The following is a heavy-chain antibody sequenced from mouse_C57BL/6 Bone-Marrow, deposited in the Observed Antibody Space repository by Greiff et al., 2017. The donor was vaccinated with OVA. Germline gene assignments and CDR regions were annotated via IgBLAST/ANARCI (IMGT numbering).Heavy chain of an antibody. Sequence: EVQLVESGGDLVKPGGSLKLSCAASGFTFSSYGMSWVRQTPDKRLEWVATISSGGSYTYYPDSVKGRFTISRDNAKNTLYLQMSSLKSEDTAMYYCARYYGNLFAYWGQGTLVTVSA. J-gene: IGHJ3*01. CDR2: ISSGGSYT. V-gene: IGHV5-6*01. D-gene: IGHD2-1*01. CDR3: ARYYGNLFAY. CDR1: GFTFSSYG.